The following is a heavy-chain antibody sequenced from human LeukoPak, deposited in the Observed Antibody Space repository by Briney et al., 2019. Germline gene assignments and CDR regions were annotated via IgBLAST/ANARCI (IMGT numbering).Heavy chain of an antibody. Sequence: GGSLRLSCAASGFTFNSYAMSWVRQAPGKGLEWVSGISDSGAGKYYADSVKGRFTISRDNAKNSLYLQMNSLRAEDTAVFYCARDHGSSLFRYFDYWGQGTLVTVSS. V-gene: IGHV3-23*01. D-gene: IGHD6-13*01. CDR2: ISDSGAGK. CDR1: GFTFNSYA. J-gene: IGHJ4*02. CDR3: ARDHGSSLFRYFDY.